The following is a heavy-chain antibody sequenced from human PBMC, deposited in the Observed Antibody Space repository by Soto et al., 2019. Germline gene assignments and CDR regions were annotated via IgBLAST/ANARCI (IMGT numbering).Heavy chain of an antibody. Sequence: SETLSLTCTVSGGSISSYYWSWIRQPPGKGLEWIGYIYYSRSTNYNPSLKSRVTISVDTSKNQFSLKLSSVTAADTAVYYCARGFDFWSGYYPYDYWGQGTLVTVSS. V-gene: IGHV4-59*01. CDR1: GGSISSYY. CDR2: IYYSRST. CDR3: ARGFDFWSGYYPYDY. J-gene: IGHJ4*02. D-gene: IGHD3-3*01.